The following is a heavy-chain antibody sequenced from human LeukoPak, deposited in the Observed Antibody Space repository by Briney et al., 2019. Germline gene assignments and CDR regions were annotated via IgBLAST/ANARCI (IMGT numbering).Heavy chain of an antibody. J-gene: IGHJ3*02. V-gene: IGHV1-2*02. Sequence: GASVRVSCKASGYTFTGYFLHWVRQAPGQGLEWMGWINPNSGGTNYAQKFQGRVTMTRDTSISTAYMELSRLRSDDTAVYYCATNRYYYDSSAIDAFDIWGQGTMVTVSS. CDR1: GYTFTGYF. D-gene: IGHD3-22*01. CDR3: ATNRYYYDSSAIDAFDI. CDR2: INPNSGGT.